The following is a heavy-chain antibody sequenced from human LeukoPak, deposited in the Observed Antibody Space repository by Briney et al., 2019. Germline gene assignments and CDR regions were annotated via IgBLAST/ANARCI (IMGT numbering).Heavy chain of an antibody. V-gene: IGHV1-18*01. Sequence: GASVKVSCKASGYTFTSYGISWVRQAPGQGLEWMGWISAYNGNTNYAQKVQGRVTMTTDTSTSTAYMELRSLRSDDTAVYYCGTTDSVDAFDIWGQGTMVTVSS. J-gene: IGHJ3*02. D-gene: IGHD1-1*01. CDR1: GYTFTSYG. CDR3: GTTDSVDAFDI. CDR2: ISAYNGNT.